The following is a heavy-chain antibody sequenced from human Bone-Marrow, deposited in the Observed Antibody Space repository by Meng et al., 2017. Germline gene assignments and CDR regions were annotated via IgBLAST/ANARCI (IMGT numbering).Heavy chain of an antibody. CDR2: IYRSGST. CDR3: ARGSSSSWPNFDY. J-gene: IGHJ4*02. Sequence: VQLQDSGPGLGKPSGTLSLTCAVSGGSISSSNWWSWVRQPPGKGLEWIGEIYRSGSTNYNPSLKSRVTISVDKSKNQFSLKLSSVTAADTAVYYCARGSSSSWPNFDYWGQGTLVTVSS. CDR1: GGSISSSNW. V-gene: IGHV4-4*02. D-gene: IGHD6-13*01.